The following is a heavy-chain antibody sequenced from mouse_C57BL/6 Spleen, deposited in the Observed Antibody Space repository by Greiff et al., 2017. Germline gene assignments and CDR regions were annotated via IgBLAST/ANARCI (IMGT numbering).Heavy chain of an antibody. Sequence: EVQLVESGEGLVKPGGSLKLSCAASGFTFSSYAMSWVRQTPEKRLEWVAYISSGGDYIYYADTVKGRFTISRDTARNTLYLQMSSLKSEYTVMYYCTRDGYDEYYAMDYWGQGTSVTVSS. J-gene: IGHJ4*01. D-gene: IGHD2-2*01. CDR3: TRDGYDEYYAMDY. CDR1: GFTFSSYA. CDR2: ISSGGDYI. V-gene: IGHV5-9-1*02.